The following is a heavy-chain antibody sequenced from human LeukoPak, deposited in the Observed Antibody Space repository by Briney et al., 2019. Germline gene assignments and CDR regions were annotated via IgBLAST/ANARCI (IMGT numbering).Heavy chain of an antibody. V-gene: IGHV3-21*01. CDR3: ARSSSQYIVGATIFDY. D-gene: IGHD1-26*01. Sequence: GGSLRLSCAASGFTFSSYSMNWVRQAPGKGLEWVSSISSSSSYIYYADSVKGRFTISGDNAKNSLYLQMNSLRAEDTAVYYCARSSSQYIVGATIFDYWGQGTLVTVSS. CDR1: GFTFSSYS. J-gene: IGHJ4*02. CDR2: ISSSSSYI.